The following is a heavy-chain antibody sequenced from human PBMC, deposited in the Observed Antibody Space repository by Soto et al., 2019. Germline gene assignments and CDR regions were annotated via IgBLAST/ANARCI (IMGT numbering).Heavy chain of an antibody. CDR1: GYTFTGYY. CDR3: ARVRDVLLWFGELREGPDDAFDI. J-gene: IGHJ3*02. D-gene: IGHD3-10*01. Sequence: ASVKVSCKASGYTFTGYYMHWVRQAPGQGLEWMGWINPNSGGTNYAQKFQGRVTMNRDTSISTAYMELSRLRSDDTAVYYCARVRDVLLWFGELREGPDDAFDIWGQGTMVTVSS. V-gene: IGHV1-2*02. CDR2: INPNSGGT.